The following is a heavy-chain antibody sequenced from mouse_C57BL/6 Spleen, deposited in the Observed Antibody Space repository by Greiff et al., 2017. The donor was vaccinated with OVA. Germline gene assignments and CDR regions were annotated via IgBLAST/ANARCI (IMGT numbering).Heavy chain of an antibody. CDR3: ARLLYDYGGFAY. CDR2: IYPSDSET. J-gene: IGHJ3*01. CDR1: GYTFTSYW. V-gene: IGHV1-61*01. Sequence: QVQLQQPGAELVRPGSSVKLSCKASGYTFTSYWMDWVKQRPGQGLEWIGNIYPSDSETHYNQKFKDKATLTVDKSSSTAYMQLSSLTSEDSAVYYCARLLYDYGGFAYWGQGTLVTVSA. D-gene: IGHD2-4*01.